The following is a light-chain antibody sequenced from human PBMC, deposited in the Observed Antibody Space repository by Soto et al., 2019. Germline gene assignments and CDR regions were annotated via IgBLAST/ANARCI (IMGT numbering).Light chain of an antibody. V-gene: IGKV1-5*03. CDR2: KAS. J-gene: IGKJ1*01. CDR1: QNIGTS. CDR3: QQYNSYSRA. Sequence: DIQMTQSPSTLSASVGDRVTITFRASQNIGTSLAWYQQKPGKVPKVLIYKASSLESGVPLRFSGSGSGTEFTLTISSLQAEDFATYYCQQYNSYSRAFGPGTKVDIK.